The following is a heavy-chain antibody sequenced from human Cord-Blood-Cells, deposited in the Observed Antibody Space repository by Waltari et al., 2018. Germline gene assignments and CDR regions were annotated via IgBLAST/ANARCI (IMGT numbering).Heavy chain of an antibody. V-gene: IGHV3-7*01. CDR3: ARAHIVVVPAAIDY. J-gene: IGHJ4*02. D-gene: IGHD2-2*01. CDR1: GFTFSSYW. CDR2: IKQDGSEK. Sequence: EVQLVESGGGLVQPGGSLRLSCAASGFTFSSYWMSWVRQAPGKGLEWVANIKQDGSEKYCVDSVKGRFTISRDNAKNSLELQMNSLRAEDTAVYYCARAHIVVVPAAIDYWGQGTLVTVSS.